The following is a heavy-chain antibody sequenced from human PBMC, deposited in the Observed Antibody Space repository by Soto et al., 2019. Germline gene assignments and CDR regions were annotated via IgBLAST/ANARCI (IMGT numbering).Heavy chain of an antibody. CDR1: GGFLSESY. D-gene: IGHD3-16*01. J-gene: IGHJ5*02. V-gene: IGHV4-34*01. Sequence: SETLSLTCAVYGGFLSESYWAWIRQPPGKGLEWIGEINHVGGTNYNPSLKSRVTMSVDTSQNQFSLRLISVTAADTAMYFCVRIRYQLPSSVLWLDPWGQGTPVTVSS. CDR2: INHVGGT. CDR3: VRIRYQLPSSVLWLDP.